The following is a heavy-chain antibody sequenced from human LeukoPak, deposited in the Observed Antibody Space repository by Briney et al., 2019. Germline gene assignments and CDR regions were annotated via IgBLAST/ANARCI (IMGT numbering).Heavy chain of an antibody. D-gene: IGHD4-17*01. CDR1: AFNFNYYA. V-gene: IGHV3-23*01. CDR2: IGTDGVT. J-gene: IGHJ4*02. Sequence: GGSLRLSCVASAFNFNYYAMSWVRQAPGKGLEWVSSIGTDGVTHYAISVKGRFTISRDNSKNTLYLQMNSLRAEDTAVYYCARQPLQLSTVTAFDYWGQGTLVTVSS. CDR3: ARQPLQLSTVTAFDY.